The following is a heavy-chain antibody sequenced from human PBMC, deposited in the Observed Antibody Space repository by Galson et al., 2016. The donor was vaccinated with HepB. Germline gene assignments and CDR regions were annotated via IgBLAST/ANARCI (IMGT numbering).Heavy chain of an antibody. CDR1: GFTFSSYA. J-gene: IGHJ4*02. Sequence: SLRLSCAASGFTFSSYAMHWVRQAPGKGLEYVSAISSNGGSTYYADSVKGRFTISRDNSKNTLYLQMSSLRAEDTAVYYCVKSVGGDAGYSSGWYDYWGQGTLVTVSS. CDR3: VKSVGGDAGYSSGWYDY. V-gene: IGHV3-64D*06. D-gene: IGHD6-19*01. CDR2: ISSNGGST.